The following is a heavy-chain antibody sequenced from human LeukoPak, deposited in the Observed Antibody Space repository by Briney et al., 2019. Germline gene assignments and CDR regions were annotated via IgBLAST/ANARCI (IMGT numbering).Heavy chain of an antibody. CDR2: ISYDGSNK. Sequence: GGSLRLSCAASGFTFSSYAMHWVRQAPGKGLEWVAVISYDGSNKYYADSVKGRFTISTDNSKNTLYLQMTSLRAEDTAVYYCARVGGSGWRYYYYGMDVWGQGTTVTVSS. CDR1: GFTFSSYA. V-gene: IGHV3-30-3*01. CDR3: ARVGGSGWRYYYYGMDV. D-gene: IGHD6-19*01. J-gene: IGHJ6*02.